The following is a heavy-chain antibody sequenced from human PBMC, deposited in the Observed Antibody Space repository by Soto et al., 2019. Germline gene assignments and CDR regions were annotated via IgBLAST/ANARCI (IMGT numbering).Heavy chain of an antibody. D-gene: IGHD2-21*02. CDR3: ARGRGLLGSRGYGMDV. J-gene: IGHJ6*02. CDR2: TYYRSKWYN. Sequence: SQPLSLTCAISGDSVSSNSAAWNWIRQSPSRGLEWLGRTYYRSKWYNDYAVSVKSRITINPDTSKNQFSLQLNSVTPEDTAVYYCARGRGLLGSRGYGMDVWGQGTTVTVSS. V-gene: IGHV6-1*01. CDR1: GDSVSSNSAA.